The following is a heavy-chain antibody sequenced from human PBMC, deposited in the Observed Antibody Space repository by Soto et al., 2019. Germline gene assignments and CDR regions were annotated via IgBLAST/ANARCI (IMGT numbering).Heavy chain of an antibody. D-gene: IGHD5-12*01. Sequence: QVQLVQSGAEVRKPGASVTVSCRSSGDSFNDYYIHWVRQAPGQGFEWMGWINPNGGVTKYAQKFQGWVSMTRDTSIRTVDMQLGRLRSDDTAVYYCARESGGATATLDYYFFYMDVWGTGTTVTVSS. J-gene: IGHJ6*03. CDR3: ARESGGATATLDYYFFYMDV. CDR2: INPNGGVT. V-gene: IGHV1-2*04. CDR1: GDSFNDYY.